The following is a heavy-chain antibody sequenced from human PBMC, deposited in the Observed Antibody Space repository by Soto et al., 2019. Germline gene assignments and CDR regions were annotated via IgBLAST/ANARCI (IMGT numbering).Heavy chain of an antibody. D-gene: IGHD2-8*01. Sequence: QVQLVESGGGVVQPGRSLRLSCAASGLTFRNHAMHWVRQAPGKGLEWVALSSYDGSYEYYADSVKGRFTISRDDSKNPLDLQRNSLRGEDTAVYYCARARAHQLIRGWLDPWGQGTLVTVSP. V-gene: IGHV3-30*03. CDR2: SSYDGSYE. J-gene: IGHJ5*02. CDR3: ARARAHQLIRGWLDP. CDR1: GLTFRNHA.